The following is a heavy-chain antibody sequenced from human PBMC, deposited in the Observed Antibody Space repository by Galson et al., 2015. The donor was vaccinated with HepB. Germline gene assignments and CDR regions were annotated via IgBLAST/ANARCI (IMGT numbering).Heavy chain of an antibody. CDR3: AKDRGYGGNSWDYFDY. CDR1: GFTFSSYA. J-gene: IGHJ4*02. CDR2: ISGSGGST. Sequence: SLRLSCAASGFTFSSYAMSWVRQAPGKGLEWVSAISGSGGSTYYADSVKGRFTISRDNSKNTLYLQMNSLRAEDTAVYYCAKDRGYGGNSWDYFDYWGQGTLVTVSS. V-gene: IGHV3-23*01. D-gene: IGHD4-23*01.